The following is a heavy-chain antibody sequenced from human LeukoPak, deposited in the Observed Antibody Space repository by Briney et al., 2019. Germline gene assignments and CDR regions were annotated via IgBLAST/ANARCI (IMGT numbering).Heavy chain of an antibody. J-gene: IGHJ4*02. Sequence: SETLSLTCAVYGGSFSGYYWSWIRQPPGKGLEWIGEINHSGSTNYNPSLKSRVTISVDTSKNQFSLKLNSMTAADTAVYFCARGRYNDYGFDYWGQGTLVTVSS. CDR1: GGSFSGYY. CDR2: INHSGST. D-gene: IGHD4-17*01. CDR3: ARGRYNDYGFDY. V-gene: IGHV4-34*01.